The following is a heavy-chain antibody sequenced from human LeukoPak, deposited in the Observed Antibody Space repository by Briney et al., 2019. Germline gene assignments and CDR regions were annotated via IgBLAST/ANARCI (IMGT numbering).Heavy chain of an antibody. CDR3: ARLTTMIVVVPGDFDY. D-gene: IGHD3-22*01. J-gene: IGHJ4*02. V-gene: IGHV5-51*01. CDR1: GYGFTSYW. CDR2: IYPGDSDT. Sequence: GESLKISCNGSGYGFTSYWIGWVRQMPGKGLEWMGIIYPGDSDTRYSPSFQGQVTISADKSISAAYLQWSSLKASDTAMYYCARLTTMIVVVPGDFDYWGQGTLVTVSS.